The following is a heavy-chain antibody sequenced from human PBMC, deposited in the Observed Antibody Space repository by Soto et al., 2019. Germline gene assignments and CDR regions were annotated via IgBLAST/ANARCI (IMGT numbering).Heavy chain of an antibody. CDR1: GGSLSSSGYY. CDR3: ARHLTYCSAVSYYSASPYFCMDA. V-gene: IGHV4-39*01. J-gene: IGHJ6*02. Sequence: SENLSLTCTVSGGSLSSSGYYWGWIRQPPGKGLEWIGSIFYSGSTYYNPSLKSRVTISVDTSKNQFSLKLSSVTAADTAVYYCARHLTYCSAVSYYSASPYFCMDALRQGPTITVSS. CDR2: IFYSGST. D-gene: IGHD2-15*01.